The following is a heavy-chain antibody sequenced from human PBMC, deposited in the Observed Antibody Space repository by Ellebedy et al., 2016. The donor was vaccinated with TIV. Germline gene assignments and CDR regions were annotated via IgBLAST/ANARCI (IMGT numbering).Heavy chain of an antibody. CDR3: ARDHKHDSLGDYFDY. CDR1: GFSFNLYW. V-gene: IGHV3-7*01. J-gene: IGHJ4*02. CDR2: IRSDGIPK. Sequence: GESLKISCAASGFSFNLYWMSWVRQAPGTGLEWVANIRSDGIPKYYADSVKGRFTVSRDNAKNSLLLQIHSLTAEDTAVYNCARDHKHDSLGDYFDYWGQGTLVTVSS. D-gene: IGHD3-16*01.